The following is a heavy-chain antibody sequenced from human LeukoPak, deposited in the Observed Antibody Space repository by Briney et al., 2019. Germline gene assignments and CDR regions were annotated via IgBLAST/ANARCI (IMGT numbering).Heavy chain of an antibody. V-gene: IGHV4-4*07. CDR3: AREGYSSSWSAKYDY. CDR1: GGSISSYY. J-gene: IGHJ4*02. CDR2: IYTRGST. Sequence: SETLSLTCTVSGGSISSYYWSWIRQPAGKGLEWIGRIYTRGSTNYNPSLKSRVTMSVDTSKNQFSLKLSSVTAADTAVYYCAREGYSSSWSAKYDYWGQGTLVTVSS. D-gene: IGHD6-13*01.